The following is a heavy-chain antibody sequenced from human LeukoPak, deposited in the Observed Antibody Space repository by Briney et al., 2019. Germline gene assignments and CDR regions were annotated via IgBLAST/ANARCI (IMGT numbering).Heavy chain of an antibody. J-gene: IGHJ4*02. D-gene: IGHD3-10*01. CDR2: ISSSGSTI. V-gene: IGHV3-11*04. CDR1: GFTFSDYY. CDR3: ARDSRFGDFKYYFDY. Sequence: GGSLRLSCAASGFTFSDYYMSWIRQAPGKGLEWVSYISSSGSTIYYADSVKGRFTISRDNAKNSLYLQMNSLRAEDTAVYYCARDSRFGDFKYYFDYWGQGTLVTVSS.